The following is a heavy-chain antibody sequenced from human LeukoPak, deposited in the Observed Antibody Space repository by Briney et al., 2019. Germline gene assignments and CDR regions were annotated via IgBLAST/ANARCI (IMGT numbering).Heavy chain of an antibody. D-gene: IGHD3-3*01. J-gene: IGHJ6*03. CDR1: GGTFSSYA. Sequence: GSSVKVSCKASGGTFSSYAISWVRQAPGQGLEWMGGIIPIFGTANYAQKFQGRVTITTDESTSTAYMELSSLRSEDTAVYYCARGALSRGVFGVVSGIYYYYMDVWGKGTTVTVSS. CDR3: ARGALSRGVFGVVSGIYYYYMDV. V-gene: IGHV1-69*05. CDR2: IIPIFGTA.